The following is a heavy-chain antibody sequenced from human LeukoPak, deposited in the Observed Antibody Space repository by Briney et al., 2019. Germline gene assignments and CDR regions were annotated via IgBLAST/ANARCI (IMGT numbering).Heavy chain of an antibody. CDR2: VSWNGSRT. D-gene: IGHD3-10*01. Sequence: GGSLRLSCAASGFTFSDSDMNWVHQAPGKGLEWVSGVSWNGSRTHYADSVKGRFIISRDNSRNTLYLQTNSLRAEDTAVYYCVRESPYGSGSYYHETWFDPWGQGTLVTVSS. V-gene: IGHV3-35*01. CDR1: GFTFSDSD. CDR3: VRESPYGSGSYYHETWFDP. J-gene: IGHJ5*02.